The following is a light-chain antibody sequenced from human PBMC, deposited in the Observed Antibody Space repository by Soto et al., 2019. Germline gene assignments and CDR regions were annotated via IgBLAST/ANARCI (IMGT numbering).Light chain of an antibody. J-gene: IGLJ1*01. Sequence: QSVLAQPPSASGSPGQSVAISCTGTSSDVGGYNYVSWYQQHPGKAPKLMIYEVNKRPSGVPDRFSGSKSGNTASLTVSGLQAEDEAYYYCSSYAGSSNVFGTGTNVTVL. V-gene: IGLV2-8*01. CDR3: SSYAGSSNV. CDR2: EVN. CDR1: SSDVGGYNY.